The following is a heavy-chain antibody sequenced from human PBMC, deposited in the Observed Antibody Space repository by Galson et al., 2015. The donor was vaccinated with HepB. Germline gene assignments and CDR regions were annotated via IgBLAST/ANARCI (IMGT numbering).Heavy chain of an antibody. J-gene: IGHJ4*01. CDR3: AKDRAWGSYDF. CDR2: ISGNGAKT. V-gene: IGHV3-23*01. D-gene: IGHD7-27*01. CDR1: GFSFSSHG. Sequence: SLRLSCAASGFSFSSHGMNWVRQAPGRGLEWVSGISGNGAKTYYADSVKGRFTISRDNSKNTFFLQMNSLKADDTAVYYCAKDRAWGSYDFWGRGALVTVSS.